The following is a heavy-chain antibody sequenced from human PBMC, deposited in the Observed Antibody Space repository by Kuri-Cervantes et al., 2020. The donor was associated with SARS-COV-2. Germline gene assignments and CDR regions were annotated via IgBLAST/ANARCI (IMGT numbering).Heavy chain of an antibody. CDR2: IKQDGSGK. V-gene: IGHV3-7*03. J-gene: IGHJ4*02. Sequence: GESLKISCAASGFTFSNAWMSWVHQAPGKGLEWVANIKQDGSGKYYVDSVKGRFTISRDNAKNSLYLQMNSLRAEDTAVYYCARVRRDGYNYLGYWGQGTLVTVSS. D-gene: IGHD5-24*01. CDR1: GFTFSNAW. CDR3: ARVRRDGYNYLGY.